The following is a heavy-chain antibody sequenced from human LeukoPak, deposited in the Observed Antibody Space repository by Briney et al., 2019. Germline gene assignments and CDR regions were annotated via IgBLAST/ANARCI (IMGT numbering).Heavy chain of an antibody. D-gene: IGHD2-21*02. Sequence: GSLRLSCAASGFTLSSSWMHWVRQAPGKGLVWVSGINSDGSSTKCADSVKGRFTISRDNAKNTLYLQMSSLRAEDTAVYYCARNLFAGDCAWGQGTLVTVSS. V-gene: IGHV3-74*03. CDR2: INSDGSST. CDR3: ARNLFAGDCA. CDR1: GFTLSSSW. J-gene: IGHJ5*02.